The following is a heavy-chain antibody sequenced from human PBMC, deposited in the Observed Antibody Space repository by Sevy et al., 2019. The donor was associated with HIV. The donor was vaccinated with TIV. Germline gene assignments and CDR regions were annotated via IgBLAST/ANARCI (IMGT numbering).Heavy chain of an antibody. CDR3: ARSLAAAENWFDP. Sequence: GGSLRLSCVGSGFTFREYSMNWVRQAPGKGVEWVSYISGSSTTIEHADSVKGRFSISRDNADNSVFLQMNRLRVEDTAVYYCARSLAAAENWFDPWGQGTLVTVSS. CDR2: ISGSSTTI. CDR1: GFTFREYS. J-gene: IGHJ5*02. V-gene: IGHV3-48*01. D-gene: IGHD6-13*01.